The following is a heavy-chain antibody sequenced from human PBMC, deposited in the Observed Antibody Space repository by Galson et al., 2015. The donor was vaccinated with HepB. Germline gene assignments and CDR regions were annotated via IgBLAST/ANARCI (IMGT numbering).Heavy chain of an antibody. J-gene: IGHJ4*02. V-gene: IGHV3-21*01. CDR3: ASRYCSSTSCLSGGGY. Sequence: SLRLSCAASGFTFSSYSMNWVRQAPGKGLEWVSSISSSSSYIYYADSVKGRFTISRDNAKNSLYLQMNSLRAEDTAVYYCASRYCSSTSCLSGGGYWSQGTLVTVSS. D-gene: IGHD2-2*01. CDR2: ISSSSSYI. CDR1: GFTFSSYS.